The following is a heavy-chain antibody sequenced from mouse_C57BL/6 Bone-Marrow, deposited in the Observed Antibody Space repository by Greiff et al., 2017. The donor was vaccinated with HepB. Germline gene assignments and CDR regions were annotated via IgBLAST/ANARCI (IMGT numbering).Heavy chain of an antibody. J-gene: IGHJ1*03. Sequence: QVQLQQPGAELVRPGTSVKLSCKASGYTFTSYWMHWVKQRPGQGLEWIGVIDTSDSYTNYNQKFKDKSTLTVDKSSSTAYLQLSSLTSEDSAVYYCERSYYGNHWYFDVWGTGTTVTVSS. CDR1: GYTFTSYW. D-gene: IGHD2-1*01. CDR3: ERSYYGNHWYFDV. CDR2: IDTSDSYT. V-gene: IGHV1-59*01.